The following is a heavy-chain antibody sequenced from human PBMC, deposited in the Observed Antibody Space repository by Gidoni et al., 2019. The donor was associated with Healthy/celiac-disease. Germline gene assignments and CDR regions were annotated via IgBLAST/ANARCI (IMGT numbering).Heavy chain of an antibody. CDR1: GFTFSSYA. CDR3: VKDQRSSIGVAFDI. Sequence: EVQLVESGGGLVQPGGSLRLSCSAAGFTFSSYAMHWVRQAPGKGLEYVSAISSNGGSTYYADSVKGRFTIARDNSKNTLYLQMSSLRAEDTAVYYCVKDQRSSIGVAFDIWGQGTMVTVSS. CDR2: ISSNGGST. V-gene: IGHV3-64D*06. J-gene: IGHJ3*02. D-gene: IGHD2-21*01.